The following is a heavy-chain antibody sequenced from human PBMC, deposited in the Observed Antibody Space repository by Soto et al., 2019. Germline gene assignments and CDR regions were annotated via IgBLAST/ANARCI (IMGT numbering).Heavy chain of an antibody. V-gene: IGHV3-66*01. CDR2: IQSGGTT. Sequence: GGSLRLSCAASGFTVSSKYMTWVRQAPGKGLEWVSLIQSGGTTYYADSVKGRFTISRDTSENTLHLQMDSLRVEDTAVYYCARDDVLCDGGRCYGNRLGVSGKATTVS. CDR1: GFTVSSKY. J-gene: IGHJ6*03. CDR3: ARDDVLCDGGRCYGNRLGV. D-gene: IGHD2-15*01.